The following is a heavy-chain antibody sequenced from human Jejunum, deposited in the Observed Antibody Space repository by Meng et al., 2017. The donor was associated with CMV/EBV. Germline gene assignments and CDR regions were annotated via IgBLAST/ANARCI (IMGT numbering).Heavy chain of an antibody. J-gene: IGHJ5*02. CDR1: GFTFSSYS. V-gene: IGHV3-74*01. Sequence: CLRLSCACSGFTFSSYSMHWVRQAPGKGLVWVSRIDSDGTTTNYADSVKGRFTISRDNAKNTLYLQMNSLRAEDTAVYYCAKEMFDPWGQGTLVTVSS. CDR3: AKEMFDP. CDR2: IDSDGTTT.